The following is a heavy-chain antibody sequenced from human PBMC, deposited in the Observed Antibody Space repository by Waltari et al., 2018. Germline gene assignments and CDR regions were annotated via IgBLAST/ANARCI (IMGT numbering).Heavy chain of an antibody. D-gene: IGHD4-17*01. V-gene: IGHV3-66*01. CDR2: IYNGGT. Sequence: EVQLVASGGGLVQPGGSLRLSCAASGLSVTTNYMNWVRQTPMKGLRWVLVIYNGGTYYADSVKGRFTISRDTSKNTVYLQMNSLRAEDTAVYYCATDWNADYIFDQWGQGTLVTISS. CDR1: GLSVTTNY. CDR3: ATDWNADYIFDQ. J-gene: IGHJ4*02.